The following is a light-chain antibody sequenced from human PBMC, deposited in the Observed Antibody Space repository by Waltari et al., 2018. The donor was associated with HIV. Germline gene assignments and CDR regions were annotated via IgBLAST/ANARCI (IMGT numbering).Light chain of an antibody. Sequence: DIQMTQSPSSLSTSVGDRVTITCRASQSISSYLNWYHHKPGKAPKLLIYAASNLQSGVPSRFSGSGSGTDFTLTISSLQPEDFATYYCQKTYSTPYTFGQGTKLEIK. CDR3: QKTYSTPYT. V-gene: IGKV1-39*01. CDR1: QSISSY. J-gene: IGKJ2*01. CDR2: AAS.